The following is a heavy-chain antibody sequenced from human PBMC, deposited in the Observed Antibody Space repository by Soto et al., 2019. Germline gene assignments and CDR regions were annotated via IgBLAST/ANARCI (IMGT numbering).Heavy chain of an antibody. D-gene: IGHD5-12*01. Sequence: QVQLVQSGAEVKKPGSSVKVSCKASGGTFSSYAISWVLQAPGQGLEWMGGIIPIFGTANYARKFQGRVTITADESTSTAYMELSSLRSEDTAVYYCAREPRGPHSGYDAPVIWGQGTLVTVSS. CDR1: GGTFSSYA. CDR2: IIPIFGTA. CDR3: AREPRGPHSGYDAPVI. V-gene: IGHV1-69*01. J-gene: IGHJ4*02.